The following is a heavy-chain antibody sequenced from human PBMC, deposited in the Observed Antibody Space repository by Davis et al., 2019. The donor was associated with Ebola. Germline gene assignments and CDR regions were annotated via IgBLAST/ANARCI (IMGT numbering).Heavy chain of an antibody. CDR1: GLTFSNAW. J-gene: IGHJ4*02. CDR3: GFGSGNFYRAR. Sequence: PGGSLRLPCVASGLTFSNAWMHWVRQGPGKGLEWVGRIKSEIDGGTTDYAVPVKGRFTISRDDSRSTLFLQMDSLEIEDTAVYYRGFGSGNFYRARWGQGTLVTVSS. CDR2: IKSEIDGGTT. D-gene: IGHD3-16*02. V-gene: IGHV3-15*01.